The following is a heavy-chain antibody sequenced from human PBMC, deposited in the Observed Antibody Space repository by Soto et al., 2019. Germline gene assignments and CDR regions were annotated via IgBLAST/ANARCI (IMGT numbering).Heavy chain of an antibody. CDR1: GFTFSSYW. CDR3: ARDPGYCSGGSCSVAGY. CDR2: INSDGSST. J-gene: IGHJ4*02. Sequence: EVQLVESGGGLVQPGGSLRLSCAASGFTFSSYWMHWVRQAPGKGLVWVSRINSDGSSTGYADSVMGRFTISRDNAKNTLYLQLNSLRAEDTAVYYCARDPGYCSGGSCSVAGYWGQGTLVTVSS. V-gene: IGHV3-74*01. D-gene: IGHD2-15*01.